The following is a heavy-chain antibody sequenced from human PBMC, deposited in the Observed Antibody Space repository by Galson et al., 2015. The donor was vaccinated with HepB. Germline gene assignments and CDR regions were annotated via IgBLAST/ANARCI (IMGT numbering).Heavy chain of an antibody. CDR3: ATRSPLSNYYYDSSGPHDAFDI. D-gene: IGHD3-22*01. CDR2: SDPEDGET. V-gene: IGHV1-24*01. CDR1: GYTLTELS. J-gene: IGHJ3*02. Sequence: SVKVSCKVSGYTLTELSMHWVRQAPGKGLEWMGGSDPEDGETIYAQKFQGRVTMTEDTSTDTAYMELSSLRSEDTAVYYCATRSPLSNYYYDSSGPHDAFDIWGQGTMVTVSS.